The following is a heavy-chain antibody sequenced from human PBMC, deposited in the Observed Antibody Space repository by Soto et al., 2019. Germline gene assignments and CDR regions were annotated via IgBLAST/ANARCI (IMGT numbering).Heavy chain of an antibody. CDR1: GGSFSGYY. J-gene: IGHJ6*02. CDR3: ARVPDPIWFGELWYYYYGMDV. CDR2: INHSGST. Sequence: QVQLQQWGAGLLKPSETLSLTCAVYGGSFSGYYWSWIRQPPGKGLEWIGEINHSGSTNYNPSLKSRVTISVDTSKNPFSLKLSSVTAADTAVYYCARVPDPIWFGELWYYYYGMDVWGQGTTVTVSS. D-gene: IGHD3-10*01. V-gene: IGHV4-34*01.